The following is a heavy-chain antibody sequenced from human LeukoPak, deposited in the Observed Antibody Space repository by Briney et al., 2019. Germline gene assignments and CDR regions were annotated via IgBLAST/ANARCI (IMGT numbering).Heavy chain of an antibody. CDR2: IKQDGSEK. V-gene: IGHV3-7*01. Sequence: GGSLRLSCAASGFTFSSYWMSWVRQAPGKGLEWVANIKQDGSEKYYVDSVKGRFTISRDNAKNSLYLQMNSLRAEDTAVYYCARDGVGSRNWFDPWGQGTLVTVSS. J-gene: IGHJ5*02. D-gene: IGHD1-26*01. CDR1: GFTFSSYW. CDR3: ARDGVGSRNWFDP.